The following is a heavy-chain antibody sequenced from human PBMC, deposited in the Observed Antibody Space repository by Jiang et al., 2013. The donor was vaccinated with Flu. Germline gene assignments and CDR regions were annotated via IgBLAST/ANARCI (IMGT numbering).Heavy chain of an antibody. CDR1: GFTFSSYA. CDR2: ISGSGGRT. Sequence: VQLLESGGGLVQPGGSLRLSCAASGFTFSSYAMNWVRQAPGKGLEWVSLISGSGGRTYYADSVKGRFIISRDNSKNTLFLQMNTLRAEDTAVYYCAKDREESAVAGPFDYWGQGTLVTVSS. D-gene: IGHD6-19*01. J-gene: IGHJ4*02. CDR3: AKDREESAVAGPFDY. V-gene: IGHV3-23*01.